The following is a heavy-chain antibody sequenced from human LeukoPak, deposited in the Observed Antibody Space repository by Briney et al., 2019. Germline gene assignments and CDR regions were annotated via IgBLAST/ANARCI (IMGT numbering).Heavy chain of an antibody. CDR1: GGSISNTNW. V-gene: IGHV4-4*02. Sequence: PSETLSLTCAVSGGSISNTNWWSWVRPPPGKGLEWIGEIYHSGSTNYNPPLKSRVTISADKSKNQFSLKLSSVTAADTAVYYCAWTGIVGGINIDDWGQGTLVIVSS. CDR2: IYHSGST. J-gene: IGHJ4*02. CDR3: AWTGIVGGINIDD. D-gene: IGHD1-26*01.